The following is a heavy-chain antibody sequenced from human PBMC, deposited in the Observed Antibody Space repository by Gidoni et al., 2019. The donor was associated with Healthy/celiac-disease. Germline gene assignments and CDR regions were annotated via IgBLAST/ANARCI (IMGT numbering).Heavy chain of an antibody. CDR2: ISSSSSYI. Sequence: EVQLVESGGGLVKPGGSLRLSCAAPGVTFSSYSMNWVRQAPGKGLEWVSSISSSSSYIYYADSVKGRFTISRDNAKNSLYLQMNSLRAEDTAVYYCARDFRLELHDYWGQGTLVTVSS. V-gene: IGHV3-21*01. CDR3: ARDFRLELHDY. D-gene: IGHD1-7*01. CDR1: GVTFSSYS. J-gene: IGHJ4*02.